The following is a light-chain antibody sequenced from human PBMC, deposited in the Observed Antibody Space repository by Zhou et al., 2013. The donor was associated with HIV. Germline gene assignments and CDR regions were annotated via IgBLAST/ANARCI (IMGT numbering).Light chain of an antibody. J-gene: IGKJ4*01. V-gene: IGKV3-11*01. CDR1: QSVSSY. Sequence: EILMTQSPATLSVSPGERATLSCRASQSVSSYLAWYQQKPGQAPRLLIYDASNRATGIPARFSGSGSGTDFTLTISSLEPEDFAVYYCQQRRTFGGGTKVEIK. CDR3: QQRRT. CDR2: DAS.